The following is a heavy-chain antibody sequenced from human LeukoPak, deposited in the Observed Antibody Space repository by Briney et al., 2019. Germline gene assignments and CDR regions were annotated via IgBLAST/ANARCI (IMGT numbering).Heavy chain of an antibody. CDR1: DGSISSSSYY. CDR2: IYYSGST. D-gene: IGHD4-17*01. CDR3: ARLPTVTFFDY. Sequence: PSETLSLTCTVSDGSISSSSYYWGWIRQPPGKGLEGIGSIYYSGSTYYNPSLKSRVTISVDTSKNQFSLKLSSVTAADTAVYYCARLPTVTFFDYWGQGTLVTVSS. V-gene: IGHV4-39*01. J-gene: IGHJ4*02.